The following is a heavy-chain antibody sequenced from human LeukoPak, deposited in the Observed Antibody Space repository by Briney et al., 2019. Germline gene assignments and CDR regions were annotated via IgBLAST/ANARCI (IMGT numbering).Heavy chain of an antibody. CDR1: GFTSNNYV. D-gene: IGHD5-12*01. Sequence: GGSLRLSCAASGFTSNNYVIRWVRQPPGKGLEWVAFFRYNGNHEYYADSVKGRFTFSRDNSKNTLILQMNSLRGEDTAVYYCASRPTGFDWGPFDYWGQGALVTVSS. CDR3: ASRPTGFDWGPFDY. V-gene: IGHV3-30*02. J-gene: IGHJ4*02. CDR2: FRYNGNHE.